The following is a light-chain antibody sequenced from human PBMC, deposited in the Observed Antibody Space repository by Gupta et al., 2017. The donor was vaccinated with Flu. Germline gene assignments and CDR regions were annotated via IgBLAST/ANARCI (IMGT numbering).Light chain of an antibody. J-gene: IGLJ3*02. CDR2: RDS. CDR1: RSEIERDF. V-gene: IGLV1-47*01. CDR3: AAWDDSLRGWV. Sequence: SGTRSGCGSRSEIERDFVDWYQQFPGTAPKLLVSRDSKRPAGVPARFSGSKSGTSASLAISGLRPEDEANYYCAAWDDSLRGWVFGGGTELTVL.